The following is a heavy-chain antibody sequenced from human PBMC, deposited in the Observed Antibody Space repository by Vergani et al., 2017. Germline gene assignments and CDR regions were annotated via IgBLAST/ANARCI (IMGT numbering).Heavy chain of an antibody. J-gene: IGHJ4*02. V-gene: IGHV3-33*06. CDR2: IWYDGSNK. D-gene: IGHD6-19*01. CDR3: AKDLAVAGKRGDYFDY. CDR1: GFTFSSYG. Sequence: QVQLVESGGGVVQPGRSLRLSCAASGFTFSSYGMHWVRQAPGKGLEWVAVIWYDGSNKYYADSVKGRFTISRDNSKNTLYLQMNSLRAEDTAVYYCAKDLAVAGKRGDYFDYWGQGTLVTVSS.